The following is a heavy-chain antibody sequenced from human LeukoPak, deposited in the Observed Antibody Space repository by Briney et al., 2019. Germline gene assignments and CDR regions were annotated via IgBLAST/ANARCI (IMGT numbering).Heavy chain of an antibody. V-gene: IGHV4-39*01. D-gene: IGHD5-12*01. CDR1: GGSISSSSYY. J-gene: IGHJ4*02. Sequence: SETLSLTCTVSGGSISSSSYYWGWIRQPPGKGLEWIGSIYYSGSTYYNPSLRSRVTISVDTSKNQFSLKLSSVTAADTAVYYCARNGLRFLDYWGQGTLVTVSS. CDR3: ARNGLRFLDY. CDR2: IYYSGST.